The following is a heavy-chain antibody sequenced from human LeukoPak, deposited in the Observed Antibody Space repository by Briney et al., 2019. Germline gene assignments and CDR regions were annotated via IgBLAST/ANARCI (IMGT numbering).Heavy chain of an antibody. CDR3: ARDNSVGDNAWWFDP. D-gene: IGHD1-26*01. CDR2: INPTGGST. CDR1: GYTFTSYD. V-gene: IGHV1-46*01. Sequence: ASVKVSCKASGYTFTSYDINWVRQAPGQGLEWMGLINPTGGSTGYAQKFQGRVTMTRDMSTSTDYMELSSLRSEDTAIDYCARDNSVGDNAWWFDPWGQGTLVTVSS. J-gene: IGHJ5*02.